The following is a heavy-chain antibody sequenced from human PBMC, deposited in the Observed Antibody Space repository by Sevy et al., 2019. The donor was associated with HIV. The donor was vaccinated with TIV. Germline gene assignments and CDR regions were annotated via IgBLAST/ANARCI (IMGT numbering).Heavy chain of an antibody. J-gene: IGHJ4*02. V-gene: IGHV1-69*13. Sequence: ASVKVSCKASGGTFSSYAISWVRQAPGQGLEWMGGIIPIFGTANYAQKFQGRVTITADESTSTAYMERSSLRSEDTAVYYCASVAVTTIKTCFDYWGQGTLVTVSS. CDR1: GGTFSSYA. CDR2: IIPIFGTA. CDR3: ASVAVTTIKTCFDY. D-gene: IGHD4-17*01.